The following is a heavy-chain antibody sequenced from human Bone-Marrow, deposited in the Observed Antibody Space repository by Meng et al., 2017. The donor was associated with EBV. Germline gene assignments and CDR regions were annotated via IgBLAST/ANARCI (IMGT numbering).Heavy chain of an antibody. V-gene: IGHV1-69*01. Sequence: QVQLVQSWAEVKKPGSSVKVSCKTSGGTFRSDAVSWVRQAPGQGLEWMGGLIPMSDAPHYAQKFQDRVRITADESTSTHYMDLSGLRSEDTAVYYCASESGRGFTPDYWGQGTLVTVSS. CDR2: LIPMSDAP. CDR3: ASESGRGFTPDY. D-gene: IGHD3-10*01. CDR1: GGTFRSDA. J-gene: IGHJ4*02.